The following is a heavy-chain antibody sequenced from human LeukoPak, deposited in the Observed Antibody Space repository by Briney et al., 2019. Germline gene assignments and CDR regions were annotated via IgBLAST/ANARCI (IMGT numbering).Heavy chain of an antibody. D-gene: IGHD3-22*01. CDR1: GGSMRSYY. CDR3: ARASSEYDSSGYYDFDY. V-gene: IGHV4-4*07. J-gene: IGHJ4*02. Sequence: SETLSLTCIVSGGSMRSYYWSWIRQPAGKGLEWIGRIYTSGSTNYNPSLKSRVTMSVDTSKNQFSLKLSSVTAADTAVYYCARASSEYDSSGYYDFDYWGQGTLVTVSS. CDR2: IYTSGST.